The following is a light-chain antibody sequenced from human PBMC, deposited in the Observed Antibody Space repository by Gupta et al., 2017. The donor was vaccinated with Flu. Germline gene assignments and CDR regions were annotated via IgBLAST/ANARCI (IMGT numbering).Light chain of an antibody. CDR2: EVS. Sequence: QSALTQPASVSGSPGQSITISCTGTSSYVGGYNDGSWYQQHPGKAPKLMIYEVSNRPSGVANRFSGSKSGNTASLTISGLQAEDEADYYCSSYTSSSTLFYVFGTGTKVTVL. J-gene: IGLJ1*01. CDR3: SSYTSSSTLFYV. V-gene: IGLV2-14*01. CDR1: SSYVGGYND.